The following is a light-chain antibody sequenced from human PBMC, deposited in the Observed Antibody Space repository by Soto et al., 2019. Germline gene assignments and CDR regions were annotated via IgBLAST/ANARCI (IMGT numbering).Light chain of an antibody. Sequence: QSVLTQPASVSGSPGQSITISCTGTSSDVGGYDYVSWYQQHPGKAPKLIIFEVNNRPSGVSNRFSGSKSGNTASLTIFGLQVEDEALYFCSSYTSASALGIFGGGTKLTVL. V-gene: IGLV2-14*01. CDR2: EVN. J-gene: IGLJ2*01. CDR1: SSDVGGYDY. CDR3: SSYTSASALGI.